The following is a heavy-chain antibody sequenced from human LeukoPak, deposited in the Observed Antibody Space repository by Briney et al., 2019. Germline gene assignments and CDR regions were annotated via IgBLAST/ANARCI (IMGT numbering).Heavy chain of an antibody. CDR3: TREPLTGYFGFDY. CDR2: IYSGGRT. CDR1: GFIVSSNY. D-gene: IGHD3-9*01. V-gene: IGHV3-53*01. J-gene: IGHJ4*02. Sequence: GGSLRLSCTASGFIVSSNYMSWVRQAPGKGLEGVSGIYSGGRTEYADSVKGRFSVSRDNSKNTVYLQMNSLRADDTALYYCTREPLTGYFGFDYWGQGTQVTVSS.